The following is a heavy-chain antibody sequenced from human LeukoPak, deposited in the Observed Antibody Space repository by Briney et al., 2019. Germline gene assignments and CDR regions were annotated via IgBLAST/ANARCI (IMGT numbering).Heavy chain of an antibody. CDR3: AERGYTYGGHFDY. J-gene: IGHJ4*02. Sequence: PGGSLRLSCAASGFTFSSYSMNWVRQAPGKGLEWVSAISGSGETTYYADSVKGRFTVSRDNSKNTLYVQMDSLRAEDTAVYYCAERGYTYGGHFDYWGQGALVTVSS. D-gene: IGHD5-18*01. CDR1: GFTFSSYS. V-gene: IGHV3-23*01. CDR2: ISGSGETT.